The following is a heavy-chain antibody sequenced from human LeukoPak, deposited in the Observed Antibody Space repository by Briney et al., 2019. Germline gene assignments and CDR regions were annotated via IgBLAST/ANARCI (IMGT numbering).Heavy chain of an antibody. CDR2: ISWHSGSI. CDR3: AKDITSSPYYYGMDV. V-gene: IGHV3-9*01. J-gene: IGHJ6*02. Sequence: GRSVRLSCAASGFTFDDYAMHWVRQPPGKGLEWVSGISWHSGSIDYADSVKGRFTISRDNAKNSLYLQMNSLIAEDTALFYCAKDITSSPYYYGMDVWGQGTTVIVSS. CDR1: GFTFDDYA.